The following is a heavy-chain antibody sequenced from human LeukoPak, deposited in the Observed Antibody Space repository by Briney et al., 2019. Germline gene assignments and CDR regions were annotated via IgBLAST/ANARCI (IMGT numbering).Heavy chain of an antibody. Sequence: GRSLKLSCAASGFSFSTYGMHWVRQAPGKGLEWVAVIWYDGRNKYYADSVKGRFSVSRDNSNNTLDLQMNSLRDEDTAVYYRARGGLGFYEVNWFDPWGQGTLVVVSS. CDR3: ARGGLGFYEVNWFDP. V-gene: IGHV3-33*01. CDR2: IWYDGRNK. CDR1: GFSFSTYG. D-gene: IGHD3-16*01. J-gene: IGHJ5*02.